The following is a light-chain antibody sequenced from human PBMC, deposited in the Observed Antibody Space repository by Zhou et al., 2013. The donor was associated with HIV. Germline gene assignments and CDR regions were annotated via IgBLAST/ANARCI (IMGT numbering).Light chain of an antibody. V-gene: IGKV1-39*01. J-gene: IGKJ2*03. CDR3: QQSYSTLLYS. Sequence: DIQMTQSPSSLSASVGDRVTITCRASQSISSYLAWYQQKPGKAPQLLIYAASSLQSGVPSRFSGSGSGTDFTLTISSLQPEDFATYYCQQSYSTLLYSFGQGTKLEIK. CDR1: QSISSY. CDR2: AAS.